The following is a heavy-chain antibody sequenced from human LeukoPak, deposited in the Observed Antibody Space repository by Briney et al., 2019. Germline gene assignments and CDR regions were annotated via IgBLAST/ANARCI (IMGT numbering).Heavy chain of an antibody. CDR2: IYYSGST. CDR1: GGSISSYY. CDR3: ARHRWGSPPFDY. J-gene: IGHJ4*02. V-gene: IGHV4-59*08. D-gene: IGHD2-21*01. Sequence: SETLSLTCTVSGGSISSYYWGWIRQPPGKGLEWIGYIYYSGSTNYNPSLKSRVTISVDTSKNQFSLKLSSVTAADTAVYYCARHRWGSPPFDYWGQGTLVTVSS.